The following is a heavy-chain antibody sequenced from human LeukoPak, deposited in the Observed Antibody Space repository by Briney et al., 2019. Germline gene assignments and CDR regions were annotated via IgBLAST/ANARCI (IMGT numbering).Heavy chain of an antibody. V-gene: IGHV4-59*08. CDR1: GGSISSYY. D-gene: IGHD3-22*01. Sequence: SETLSLTCTVSGGSISSYYWSWIRQPPGKGLEWIGYIYYSGSTNYNPSLKSRVTISVDTSKNQFSLKLSSVTAADTAVYYCARYYYDSSGSEYYYYYYGMDVWGQGTTVTVSS. CDR3: ARYYYDSSGSEYYYYYYGMDV. CDR2: IYYSGST. J-gene: IGHJ6*02.